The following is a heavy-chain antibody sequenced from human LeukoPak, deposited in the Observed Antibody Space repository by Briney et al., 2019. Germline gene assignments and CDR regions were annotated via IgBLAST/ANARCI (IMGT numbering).Heavy chain of an antibody. Sequence: GGSLRLSCAGSGFTFSNYNMSWIRQAPGKGLEWVSYISSSGSTIYYADSVKGRFTISRDNAKNSLYLQMNSLRAEDTAVYYCARRGSHSSYPTTYYFDYWGQGTLVTVSS. CDR3: ARRGSHSSYPTTYYFDY. CDR1: GFTFSNYN. J-gene: IGHJ4*02. CDR2: ISSSGSTI. D-gene: IGHD6-6*01. V-gene: IGHV3-11*04.